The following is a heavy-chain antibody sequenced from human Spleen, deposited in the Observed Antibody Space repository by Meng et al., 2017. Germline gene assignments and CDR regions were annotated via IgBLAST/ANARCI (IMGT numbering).Heavy chain of an antibody. J-gene: IGHJ6*02. CDR1: AGTFISYT. CDR3: ARVRTSAARDYYYYYGMDV. Sequence: SLKISCKASAGTFISYTISWVRQAPGQGLEWRGRIIPILGIANYAQKFQGRVTITADKSTSTAYMVLNSLRSEDRAVYYCARVRTSAARDYYYYYGMDVWGQGTTVTVSS. CDR2: IIPILGIA. D-gene: IGHD2-2*01. V-gene: IGHV1-69*02.